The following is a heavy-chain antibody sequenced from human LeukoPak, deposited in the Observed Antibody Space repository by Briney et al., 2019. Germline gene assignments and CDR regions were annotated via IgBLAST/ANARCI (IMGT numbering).Heavy chain of an antibody. CDR2: ISYDGSNK. Sequence: GGSLRLSCAASGFTFSSYAMHWVRQAPGKGLEWVAVISYDGSNKYYADSVKGRFTISRDNSKNTLYLQMNSLRAEDTAVYYCAKEQSGYSSSSEDYYYYYYMDVWGKGTTVTVSS. D-gene: IGHD6-6*01. J-gene: IGHJ6*03. V-gene: IGHV3-30-3*01. CDR1: GFTFSSYA. CDR3: AKEQSGYSSSSEDYYYYYYMDV.